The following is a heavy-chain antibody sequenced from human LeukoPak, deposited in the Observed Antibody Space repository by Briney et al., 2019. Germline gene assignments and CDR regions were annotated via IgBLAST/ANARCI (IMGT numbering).Heavy chain of an antibody. Sequence: ASVKVSCKASGYTFTGYYMHWVRQAPGQGLEWMGWINPNSGGTNYAQKFQGRVTMTRDTSISTAYMGLSRLRSDDTAVYYCARARYDFWSGGTAPYMDVWGKGTTVTVSS. CDR1: GYTFTGYY. V-gene: IGHV1-2*02. D-gene: IGHD3-3*01. CDR2: INPNSGGT. J-gene: IGHJ6*03. CDR3: ARARYDFWSGGTAPYMDV.